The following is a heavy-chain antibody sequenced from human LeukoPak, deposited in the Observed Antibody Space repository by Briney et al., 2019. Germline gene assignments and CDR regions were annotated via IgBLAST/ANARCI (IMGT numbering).Heavy chain of an antibody. V-gene: IGHV3-53*04. D-gene: IGHD6-19*01. CDR3: ARDSSGWANYYYYGMDV. CDR2: IYSGGST. J-gene: IGHJ6*02. Sequence: GGSLRLSCAASGFIVSSSYMTWVRQAPGKGLEWGSLIYSGGSTYYADSVKGRFTISRHNLKNTVDLEINSLRAEDTAVYYCARDSSGWANYYYYGMDVWGQGTTVTVSS. CDR1: GFIVSSSY.